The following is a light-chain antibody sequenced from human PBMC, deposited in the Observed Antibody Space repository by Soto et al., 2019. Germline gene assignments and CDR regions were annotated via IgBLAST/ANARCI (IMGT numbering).Light chain of an antibody. CDR2: INSEGSH. V-gene: IGLV4-69*01. CDR3: AAWDDSLNAL. J-gene: IGLJ1*01. Sequence: QLVLTQSPSASASLGASVRLTCTLSSGHSSYAIAWHQQQPEKGPRYLMKINSEGSHNKGDGIPDRFSGSSSGAERYLTISSLQSEDEADYYCAAWDDSLNALFGTGTKLTVL. CDR1: SGHSSYA.